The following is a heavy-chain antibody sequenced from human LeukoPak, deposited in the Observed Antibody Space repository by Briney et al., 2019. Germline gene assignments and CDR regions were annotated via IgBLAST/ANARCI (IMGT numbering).Heavy chain of an antibody. CDR1: GFTFSTSG. CDR3: AKDLYGSGQAFDY. Sequence: GGSLRLSCATSGFTFSTSGMHWVRQAPGKGLEWVAAISYDGSNKYYADSVKGRFTISRDNSKNTLYLQMNSLRAEDTAVYYCAKDLYGSGQAFDYWGQGTLVTVSS. V-gene: IGHV3-30*18. CDR2: ISYDGSNK. D-gene: IGHD2-15*01. J-gene: IGHJ4*02.